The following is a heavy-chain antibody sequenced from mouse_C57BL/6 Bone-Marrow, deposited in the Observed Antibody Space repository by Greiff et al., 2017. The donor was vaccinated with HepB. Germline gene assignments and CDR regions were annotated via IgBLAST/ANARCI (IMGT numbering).Heavy chain of an antibody. D-gene: IGHD2-4*01. CDR2: ISSGSSTI. CDR1: GFTFSDYG. V-gene: IGHV5-17*01. J-gene: IGHJ4*01. CDR3: AKSYDYDNLYYAMDY. Sequence: EVHLVESGGGLVKPGGSLKLSCAASGFTFSDYGMHWVRQAPEKGLEWVAYISSGSSTIYYADTVKGRFTISRDNAKNTLFLQMTSLRTEDTAIYYCAKSYDYDNLYYAMDYWGQGTSVTVSS.